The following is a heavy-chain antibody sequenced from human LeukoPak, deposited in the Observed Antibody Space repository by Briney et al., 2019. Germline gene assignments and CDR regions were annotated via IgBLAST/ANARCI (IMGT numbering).Heavy chain of an antibody. Sequence: GSLRLSCAASGFTFSSYAMSWVRQAPGKGLEWVSVISASGGSTYYADSVKGRFTIPRDNSKNTLYLQMNSLRAEDTAVYYCAKGARSSTSCSFDYWGQGTLVTVSS. D-gene: IGHD2-2*01. CDR3: AKGARSSTSCSFDY. J-gene: IGHJ4*02. CDR1: GFTFSSYA. CDR2: ISASGGST. V-gene: IGHV3-23*01.